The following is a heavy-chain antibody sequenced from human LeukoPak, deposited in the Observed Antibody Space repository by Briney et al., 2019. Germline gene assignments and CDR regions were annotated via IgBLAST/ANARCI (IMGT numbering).Heavy chain of an antibody. CDR3: ARVYSDSSGYYVQGFDY. CDR1: GYTFTSYD. V-gene: IGHV1-8*01. Sequence: ASVKVSCKASGYTFTSYDINWVRQAAGQGLGRVGWMNPNSRNTGYAQKFQGRVTMTMNTAISTAYMELSSLRSDDTAVYYCARVYSDSSGYYVQGFDYWGQGTLVTVSS. D-gene: IGHD3-22*01. CDR2: MNPNSRNT. J-gene: IGHJ4*02.